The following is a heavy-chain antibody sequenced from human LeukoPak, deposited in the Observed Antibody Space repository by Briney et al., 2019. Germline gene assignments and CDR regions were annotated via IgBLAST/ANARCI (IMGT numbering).Heavy chain of an antibody. J-gene: IGHJ5*02. CDR3: ARRLTQYDCFDP. CDR1: GDSVSSNSVT. D-gene: IGHD2-2*01. CDR2: TYYRSTWYN. V-gene: IGHV6-1*01. Sequence: SQTLSLTCAISGDSVSSNSVTWNWIRQSPSKGLEWLGRTYYRSTWYNDYAVSVRGRITVNPDTSKNQFSLHLNSVTPEDTAVYYCARRLTQYDCFDPWGRGILVTVSS.